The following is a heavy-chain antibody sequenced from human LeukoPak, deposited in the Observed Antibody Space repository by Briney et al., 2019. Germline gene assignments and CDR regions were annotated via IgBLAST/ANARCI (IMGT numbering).Heavy chain of an antibody. CDR1: GGSISSYY. J-gene: IGHJ4*02. CDR2: IYYSGGT. CDR3: ARDREVSLFDY. Sequence: SETLSLTCTVSGGSISSYYWSWIRQPPGKGLEWIGYIYYSGGTNYNPSLKSRVTISVDTSKNQFSLKLSSVTAADTAVYYCARDREVSLFDYWGQGTLVTVSS. V-gene: IGHV4-59*01.